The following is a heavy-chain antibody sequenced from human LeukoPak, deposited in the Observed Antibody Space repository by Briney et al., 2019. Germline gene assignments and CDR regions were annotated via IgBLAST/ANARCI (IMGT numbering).Heavy chain of an antibody. CDR2: IRYDGSNK. CDR3: ANDIPGGYYDSSDDAFDI. Sequence: GGSLRLSCAASGFTFSSYGMHWVRQAPGKGLEGVAFIRYDGSNKYYADFVKGRVTISRDNYKNTMYLQMTSLRAEDTAVYYCANDIPGGYYDSSDDAFDIWGQGTMVTVSS. V-gene: IGHV3-30*02. CDR1: GFTFSSYG. J-gene: IGHJ3*02. D-gene: IGHD3-22*01.